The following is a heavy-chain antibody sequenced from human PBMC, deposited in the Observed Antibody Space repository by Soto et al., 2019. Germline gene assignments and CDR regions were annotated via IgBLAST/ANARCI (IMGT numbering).Heavy chain of an antibody. J-gene: IGHJ6*02. CDR3: ARDRMIVVVITTSYYYYGMDV. CDR2: ISAYNGNT. Sequence: QVQLVQSGAEVKKPGASVKVSCKASGYTFTSYGISWVRQAPGQGLEWMVWISAYNGNTNYAQKLQGRVTMTTDTSTSTAYMELRSLRSDDTAVYYCARDRMIVVVITTSYYYYGMDVWGQGTTVTVSS. CDR1: GYTFTSYG. V-gene: IGHV1-18*01. D-gene: IGHD3-22*01.